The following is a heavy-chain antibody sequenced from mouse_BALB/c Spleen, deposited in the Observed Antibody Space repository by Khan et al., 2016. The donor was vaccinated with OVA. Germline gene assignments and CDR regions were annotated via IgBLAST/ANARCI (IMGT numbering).Heavy chain of an antibody. V-gene: IGHV2-3*01. CDR1: GFSLSSYG. CDR2: IWGDGST. CDR3: AKFTPDYYSMDY. J-gene: IGHJ4*01. Sequence: VELVESGPGLVAPSESLSITCTVSGFSLSSYGVNWVRQPPGKGLEWLGVIWGDGSTNYHSGLKSRLTINKDNSKSQVFLKLNSLQTYDTATYYRAKFTPDYYSMDYWGQGTPVNVSS. D-gene: IGHD1-1*01.